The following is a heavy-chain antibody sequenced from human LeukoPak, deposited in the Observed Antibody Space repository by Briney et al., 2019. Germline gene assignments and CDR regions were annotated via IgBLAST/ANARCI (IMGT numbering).Heavy chain of an antibody. V-gene: IGHV7-4-1*02. J-gene: IGHJ4*02. D-gene: IGHD3-22*01. CDR1: GYTFTSYA. Sequence: ASVKVSCKASGYTFTSYAMNWVRQAPGQGLEWMGWIHTNTGNPTYAQGFTGRFVFSLDTSVSTAYLQISSLKAEDTAVYYCARDQPFNYYDSSGYREDYWGQGTLVTVSS. CDR3: ARDQPFNYYDSSGYREDY. CDR2: IHTNTGNP.